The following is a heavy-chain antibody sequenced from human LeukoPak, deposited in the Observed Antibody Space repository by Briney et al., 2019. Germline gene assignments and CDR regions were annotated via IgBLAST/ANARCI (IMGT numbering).Heavy chain of an antibody. J-gene: IGHJ6*03. Sequence: ASVKVSCKVSGYTLTELSMHWVRQAPGKGLEWMGGFDPEDGETIYAQKFQGRVTMTEDTSTDTAYMELSSLRSEDTAVYYCATVRYSSSWYRGSGYYYMDVWGKGTTVTVSS. CDR2: FDPEDGET. CDR1: GYTLTELS. D-gene: IGHD6-13*01. V-gene: IGHV1-24*01. CDR3: ATVRYSSSWYRGSGYYYMDV.